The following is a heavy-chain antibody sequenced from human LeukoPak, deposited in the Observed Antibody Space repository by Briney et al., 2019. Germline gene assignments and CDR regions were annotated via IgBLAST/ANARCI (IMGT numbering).Heavy chain of an antibody. D-gene: IGHD1-14*01. J-gene: IGHJ4*02. CDR1: GYTFTSYD. CDR2: MNPNSGNT. Sequence: ASVKVSCKASGYTFTSYDINWVRQATGQGLEWMGWMNPNSGNTGYAQKFQGRVTMTRNTSISTAYMELSSLRAEDTAVYYCAKDETRFSWEPTWFDYWGQGTLVTVSS. CDR3: AKDETRFSWEPTWFDY. V-gene: IGHV1-8*01.